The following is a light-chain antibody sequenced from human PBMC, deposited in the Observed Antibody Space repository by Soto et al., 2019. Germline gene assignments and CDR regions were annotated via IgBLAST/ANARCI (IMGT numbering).Light chain of an antibody. Sequence: IQLTQSPSSLSASVGDRVTITCRASQGISSYLAWYQQKPGKAPKLLIYDASNLESGVPSRFSGSGSGTEFTLTISSLQPDDFATYYCQQYNTFWTFGQGTKVDIK. CDR3: QQYNTFWT. J-gene: IGKJ1*01. CDR2: DAS. CDR1: QGISSY. V-gene: IGKV1-13*02.